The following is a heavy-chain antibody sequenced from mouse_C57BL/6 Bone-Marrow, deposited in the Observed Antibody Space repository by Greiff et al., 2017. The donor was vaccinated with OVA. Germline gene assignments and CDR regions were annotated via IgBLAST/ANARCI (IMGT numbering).Heavy chain of an antibody. D-gene: IGHD3-1*01. Sequence: VQLQQPGAELVRPGTSVKLSCKASGYTFTSYWMHWVKQRPGQGLEWIGVIDPSDSYTNYNQKFKGKATLTVDTSSSTAYMQLSSLTSEDSAVYYCARSGPFPYWGQGTLVTVSA. J-gene: IGHJ3*01. V-gene: IGHV1-59*01. CDR1: GYTFTSYW. CDR2: IDPSDSYT. CDR3: ARSGPFPY.